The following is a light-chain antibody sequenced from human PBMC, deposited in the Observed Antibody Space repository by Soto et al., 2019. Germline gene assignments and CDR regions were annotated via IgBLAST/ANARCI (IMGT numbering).Light chain of an antibody. J-gene: IGKJ5*01. CDR2: GAS. V-gene: IGKV3-11*01. Sequence: EIVMTQSPATLSVSPGDRATLPWGASQSVSDNLAWYQQKPGQAPRLLIYGASNRATGIPDRFSVSGSGTDFTLTISRLENEDFAVYDCQQRSNWTPAFCQGTRLEI. CDR1: QSVSDN. CDR3: QQRSNWTPA.